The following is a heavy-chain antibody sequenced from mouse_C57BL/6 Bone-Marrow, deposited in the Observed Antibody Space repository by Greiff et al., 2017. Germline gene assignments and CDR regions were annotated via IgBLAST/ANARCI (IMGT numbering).Heavy chain of an antibody. CDR1: GYAFSSSW. D-gene: IGHD1-1*01. CDR2: FYPGDGDT. CDR3: ARRYYGSSYYFDS. Sequence: QVQLQQSGPELVKPGASVKISCKASGYAFSSSWMNWVKQRPGKGLEWIGRFYPGDGDTNYNGKFKGKATLTADKSSSTAYMPLSSLPSEDSAVXFCARRYYGSSYYFDSWGQGTTLPVSS. J-gene: IGHJ2*01. V-gene: IGHV1-82*01.